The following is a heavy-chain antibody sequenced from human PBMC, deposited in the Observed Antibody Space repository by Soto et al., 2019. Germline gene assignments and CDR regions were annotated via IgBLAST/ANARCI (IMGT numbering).Heavy chain of an antibody. D-gene: IGHD5-18*01. CDR3: ARAPPVDTAMGPFDY. V-gene: IGHV1-3*01. CDR2: INAGNGNT. J-gene: IGHJ4*02. Sequence: ASVKVSCKASGYTFTGYAMHWVRQAPGQRLEWMGWINAGNGNTKYSQKFQGRVTTTTDTSTSTAYMELRSLRSDDTAVYYCARAPPVDTAMGPFDYWGQGTLVTVSS. CDR1: GYTFTGYA.